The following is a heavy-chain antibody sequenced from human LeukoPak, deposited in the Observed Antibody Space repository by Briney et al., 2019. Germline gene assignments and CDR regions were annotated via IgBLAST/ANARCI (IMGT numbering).Heavy chain of an antibody. J-gene: IGHJ4*02. CDR2: LTPSGSST. CDR1: GFTFSSYV. CDR3: AKGGSSSWDYFDS. V-gene: IGHV3-23*01. Sequence: GGSLRLSCAASGFTFSSYVMSWVRQAPGKGLEWVSALTPSGSSTYYADSVKGRFTFSRDNSKNTLYLQMNSLRVEDTAIYYCAKGGSSSWDYFDSWGQGTLVTVSP. D-gene: IGHD6-13*01.